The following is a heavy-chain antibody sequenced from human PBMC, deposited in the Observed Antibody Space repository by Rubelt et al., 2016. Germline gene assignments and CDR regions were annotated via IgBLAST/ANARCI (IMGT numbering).Heavy chain of an antibody. V-gene: IGHV4-59*12. D-gene: IGHD3-10*01. CDR3: ARHYCSGSYYYYYGMDV. J-gene: IGHJ6*02. Sequence: QVQLQESGPGLVKPSETLSLTCTVSGGSISSYYWSWIRQPPGKGLEWIGSIYYSGSTYYNPFFKCRVTISVDTSKNQFSLKLSSVTAADTAVYYCARHYCSGSYYYYYGMDVWGQGTTVTVSS. CDR1: GGSISSYY. CDR2: IYYSGST.